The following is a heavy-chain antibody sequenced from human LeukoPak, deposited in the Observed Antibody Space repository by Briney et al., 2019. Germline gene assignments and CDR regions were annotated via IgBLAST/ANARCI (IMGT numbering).Heavy chain of an antibody. D-gene: IGHD6-6*01. CDR1: GGTFSSYA. J-gene: IGHJ6*03. V-gene: IGHV1-69*01. Sequence: GASVKVSCKASGGTFSSYAISWVRQAPGQGLEWMGGIIPIFGTANYAQKFQGRVTITADESTSTAYMELSSLRSEDTAVYYCARTSPLAARRPNYYYMDVWGKGTTVTVSS. CDR3: ARTSPLAARRPNYYYMDV. CDR2: IIPIFGTA.